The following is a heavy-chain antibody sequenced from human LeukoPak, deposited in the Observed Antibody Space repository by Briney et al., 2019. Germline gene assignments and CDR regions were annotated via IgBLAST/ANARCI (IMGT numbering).Heavy chain of an antibody. CDR3: AKIHSGKWYAEYFHH. J-gene: IGHJ1*01. D-gene: IGHD2-15*01. CDR1: GFTFSKYW. Sequence: TGGSLRLSCAASGFTFSKYWMSWVRQAPGKGLEWVASIKEDGSEKYYVDSVKGRFTISRDNAKNSLYLQMSSLRVEDTAIYYCAKIHSGKWYAEYFHHWGQGTLVTVSS. V-gene: IGHV3-7*01. CDR2: IKEDGSEK.